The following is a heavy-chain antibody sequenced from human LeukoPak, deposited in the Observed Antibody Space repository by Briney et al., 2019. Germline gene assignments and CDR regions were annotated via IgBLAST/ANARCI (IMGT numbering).Heavy chain of an antibody. D-gene: IGHD2-2*01. CDR2: INAGNGNT. CDR3: ARDRGSSTSYGMDV. V-gene: IGHV1-3*01. CDR1: GYTFTSYA. J-gene: IGHJ6*02. Sequence: GASVKVSCKASGYTFTSYAMQWVRQAPGQRLEWMGWINAGNGNTKYSQKFQGRVTITRDTSASTVYMELSSLRSEDTAVYYCARDRGSSTSYGMDVWGQGTTVTVSS.